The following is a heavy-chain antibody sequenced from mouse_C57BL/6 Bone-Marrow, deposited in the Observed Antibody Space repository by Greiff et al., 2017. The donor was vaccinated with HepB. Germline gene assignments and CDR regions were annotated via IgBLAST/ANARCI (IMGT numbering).Heavy chain of an antibody. CDR1: GSTFTSSL. J-gene: IGHJ4*01. Sequence: VQLKPPGAELVLPGSSVPLSCTASGSTFTSSLMPLVQQLPVHGLEWIGELYPSDSYTNYNQKFKGQSTLTVDKSSSTSYMQLSSLTSEDSAFYYCASWGYAMDYWGQGTSVTVSS. D-gene: IGHD4-1*01. CDR2: LYPSDSYT. V-gene: IGHV1-69*01. CDR3: ASWGYAMDY.